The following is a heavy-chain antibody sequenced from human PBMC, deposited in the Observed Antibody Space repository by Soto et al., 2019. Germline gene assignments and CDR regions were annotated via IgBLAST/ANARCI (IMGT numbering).Heavy chain of an antibody. V-gene: IGHV4-31*03. D-gene: IGHD2-21*01. CDR2: IYYSGST. J-gene: IGHJ6*02. CDR1: GGSISSGGYY. CDR3: ARVAIIFLHYYGMDV. Sequence: QVQLQESGPGLVKPSQTLSLTCTVSGGSISSGGYYWSWIRQEPGKGLEWIGYIYYSGSTFYNPSLKSRVTISVDTSNNQFSLNLISVTAADTAVYYCARVAIIFLHYYGMDVWGQGTTVTVS.